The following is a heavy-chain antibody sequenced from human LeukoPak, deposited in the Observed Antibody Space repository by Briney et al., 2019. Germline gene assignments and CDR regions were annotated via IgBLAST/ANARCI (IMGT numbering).Heavy chain of an antibody. CDR2: IYHSGST. V-gene: IGHV4-4*02. D-gene: IGHD3-22*01. J-gene: IGHJ4*02. CDR1: GGSISSSNW. CDR3: ARQVRGSSGYYYDY. Sequence: SGTLSLTCAVSGGSISSSNWWSWVRPPPGKGLEWIGEIYHSGSTNYNPSLKSRVTISVDKSKNQFSLKLSSVTAADTAVYYCARQVRGSSGYYYDYWGQGTLVTVSS.